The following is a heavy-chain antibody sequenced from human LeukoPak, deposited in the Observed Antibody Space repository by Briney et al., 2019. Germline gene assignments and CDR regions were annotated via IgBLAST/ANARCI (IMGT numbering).Heavy chain of an antibody. Sequence: GASVKVSCKASGYTFTSYAMHWVRQAPGQRLEWMGWINAGNGNTKYSQKFQGRVTITRDTSASTAYMELSSLRSEDTAVYYCARDRYYYDSSGLSKYNWFDPWGQGTLVTVSS. D-gene: IGHD3-22*01. V-gene: IGHV1-3*01. CDR1: GYTFTSYA. J-gene: IGHJ5*02. CDR2: INAGNGNT. CDR3: ARDRYYYDSSGLSKYNWFDP.